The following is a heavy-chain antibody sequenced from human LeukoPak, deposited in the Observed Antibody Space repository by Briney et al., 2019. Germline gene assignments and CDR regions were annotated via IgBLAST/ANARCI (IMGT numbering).Heavy chain of an antibody. Sequence: PGGSLRLSCAASGVIVSSTYMSWVRQAPGKGLEWVSNIYSGDSTYYADSVKGRFTISRDNSRNTVYLQMNSLRAEDTAVYYCAKNRVGASGLAEYFEHWGQGTLVAVSS. CDR1: GVIVSSTY. V-gene: IGHV3-53*01. J-gene: IGHJ1*01. D-gene: IGHD1-26*01. CDR3: AKNRVGASGLAEYFEH. CDR2: IYSGDST.